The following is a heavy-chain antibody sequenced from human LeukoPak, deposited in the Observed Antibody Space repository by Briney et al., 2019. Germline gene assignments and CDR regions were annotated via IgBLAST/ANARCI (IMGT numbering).Heavy chain of an antibody. CDR1: GFIFSSYG. V-gene: IGHV3-23*01. D-gene: IGHD6-19*01. CDR2: ITASGDST. J-gene: IGHJ4*02. Sequence: GGSLRLSCAASGFIFSSYGMSWVRQAPVKGLEWVSVITASGDSTYHADSVKGRFIISRDNSKNTLYLQMNSLRAEDTAVYYCARESHSSAWGWGQGTLVTVSS. CDR3: ARESHSSAWG.